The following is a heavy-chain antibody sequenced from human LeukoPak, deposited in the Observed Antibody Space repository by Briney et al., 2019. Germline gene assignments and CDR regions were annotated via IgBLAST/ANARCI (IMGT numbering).Heavy chain of an antibody. Sequence: GGSLRLSCAASALTFSSYAMSCVRQAPGEGLDWVSPIRGSGGSTYYADSVKGRITISRDNSKNTLYLQRNSLRAEDTAVYYCAKEALAAAVDTIDYWGQGTLVTVSS. J-gene: IGHJ4*02. V-gene: IGHV3-23*01. CDR2: IRGSGGST. CDR3: AKEALAAAVDTIDY. D-gene: IGHD6-13*01. CDR1: ALTFSSYA.